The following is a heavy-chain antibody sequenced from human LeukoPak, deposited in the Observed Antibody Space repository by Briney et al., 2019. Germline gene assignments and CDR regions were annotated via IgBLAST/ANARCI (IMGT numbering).Heavy chain of an antibody. CDR2: ISAYNGNT. Sequence: ASVKVSCKASGYTFTSYGISWVRQAPGQGLEWMGWISAYNGNTNYAQKLQGRVTMTTDTSTSTAYMELSSLRSEDTAVYYCARGFRVIDYGSGSYGDYWGQGTLVTASS. CDR3: ARGFRVIDYGSGSYGDY. V-gene: IGHV1-18*01. CDR1: GYTFTSYG. J-gene: IGHJ4*02. D-gene: IGHD3-10*01.